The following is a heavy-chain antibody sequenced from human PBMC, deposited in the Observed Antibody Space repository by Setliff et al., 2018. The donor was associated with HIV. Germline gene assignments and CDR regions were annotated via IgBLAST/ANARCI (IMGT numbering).Heavy chain of an antibody. J-gene: IGHJ4*02. CDR3: VRGSGYYYFDN. D-gene: IGHD3-22*01. V-gene: IGHV3-74*01. CDR1: GFTFSNAW. Sequence: GGSLRLSCAASGFTFSNAWMSWVRRAPGKGLVWVFGMNTDGSSTRYADSVKGRFTISRDNAKNMLYLQMNSLSADDTAVYYCVRGSGYYYFDNWGQGALVTVSS. CDR2: MNTDGSST.